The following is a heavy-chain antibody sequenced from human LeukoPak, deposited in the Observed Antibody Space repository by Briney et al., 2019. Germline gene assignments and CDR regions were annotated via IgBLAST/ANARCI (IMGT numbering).Heavy chain of an antibody. V-gene: IGHV3-21*01. CDR2: ISSSSSYI. Sequence: GGSLRLSCTASGFTFGDYAMSWFRQAPGKGLEWVSSISSSSSYIYYADSVKGRFTISRDNAKNSLYLQMNSLRAEDTAVYYCARLSTTGTTRAFDIWGQGTMVTVSS. J-gene: IGHJ3*02. CDR1: GFTFGDYA. D-gene: IGHD1-1*01. CDR3: ARLSTTGTTRAFDI.